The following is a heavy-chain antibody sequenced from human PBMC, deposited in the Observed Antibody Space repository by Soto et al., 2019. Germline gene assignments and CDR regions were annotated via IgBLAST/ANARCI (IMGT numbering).Heavy chain of an antibody. CDR3: ARAHSSSLTIPTDAFDI. Sequence: EVQLVESGGGLVQPGGSLRLSCAASGFTFSSYWMHWVRQAPGKGLVWVSRINSDGSNTSYADSVKGRFTISRDNAKNTLYLQMNSLRAEDTAVYYCARAHSSSLTIPTDAFDIWGQGTMVTVSS. D-gene: IGHD6-13*01. CDR2: INSDGSNT. V-gene: IGHV3-74*01. CDR1: GFTFSSYW. J-gene: IGHJ3*02.